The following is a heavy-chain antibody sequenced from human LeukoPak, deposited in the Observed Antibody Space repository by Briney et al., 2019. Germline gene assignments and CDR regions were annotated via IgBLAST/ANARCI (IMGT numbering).Heavy chain of an antibody. CDR1: GFTFSSYS. Sequence: GGSLRLSCAASGFTFSSYSMNWVRQAPGKGLEWVSYISSSSSTIYYADSVKGRFTISRDNAKNSLYLQMNSLRAEDTAVYYCAREHGPVDYWGQGTLVTVSS. D-gene: IGHD5-24*01. CDR3: AREHGPVDY. CDR2: ISSSSSTI. V-gene: IGHV3-48*04. J-gene: IGHJ4*02.